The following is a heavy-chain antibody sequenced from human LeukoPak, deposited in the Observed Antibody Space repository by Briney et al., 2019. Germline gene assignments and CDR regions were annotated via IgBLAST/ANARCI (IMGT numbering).Heavy chain of an antibody. CDR1: GSSISTVY. D-gene: IGHD2-8*01. CDR3: ARTNAFDY. J-gene: IGHJ4*02. Sequence: SETLSLTCTVYGSSISTVYWGWIRQPPGKGLEWVGSFSPSGATYYNPSLNSRATISRDTSKNQFSLKVTSVTAADTAVYYCARTNAFDYWGQGILVTVSS. CDR2: FSPSGAT. V-gene: IGHV4-38-2*02.